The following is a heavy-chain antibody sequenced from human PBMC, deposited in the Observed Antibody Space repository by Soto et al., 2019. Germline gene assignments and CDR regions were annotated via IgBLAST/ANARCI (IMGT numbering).Heavy chain of an antibody. CDR3: ARHGGRGSDYDFDY. D-gene: IGHD4-17*01. V-gene: IGHV4-59*08. CDR1: GGSISSFY. Sequence: PSETLSLTCTVSGGSISSFYGSWIRQPPGKGLEWIGYIYYNGNTNYNPSLKSRVTISVDTSKNQFSLKLNSVTAADTAVYYCARHGGRGSDYDFDYWGQGILVTVSS. J-gene: IGHJ4*02. CDR2: IYYNGNT.